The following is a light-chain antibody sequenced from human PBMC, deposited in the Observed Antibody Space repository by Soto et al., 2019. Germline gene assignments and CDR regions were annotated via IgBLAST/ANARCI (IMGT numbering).Light chain of an antibody. V-gene: IGLV6-57*04. Sequence: NFMLTQQHSVSESPGKTVTISCTRSSGSIASNYVQWHQQRPGSAPTTVISEDNQRPSGVPDRFSGSIDSSSNSASLTISGLKTEDEADYYCQSYDSSNVVFGGGTQLTVL. CDR1: SGSIASNY. CDR2: EDN. CDR3: QSYDSSNVV. J-gene: IGLJ3*02.